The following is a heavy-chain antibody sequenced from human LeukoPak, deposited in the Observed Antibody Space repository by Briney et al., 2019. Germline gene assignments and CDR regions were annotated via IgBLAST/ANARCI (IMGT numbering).Heavy chain of an antibody. CDR1: GDSLTISSYY. Sequence: SETLSLTCTVSGDSLTISSYYWTWIRQHPRKGLEWIGYIHPSGSTDYNPSLKSRLTMSLDTSQNQFSLKLTSVTAADTAIYYCARGLDGFKTGHWGQGTLVTVSS. CDR2: IHPSGST. D-gene: IGHD5-24*01. J-gene: IGHJ4*02. V-gene: IGHV4-31*03. CDR3: ARGLDGFKTGH.